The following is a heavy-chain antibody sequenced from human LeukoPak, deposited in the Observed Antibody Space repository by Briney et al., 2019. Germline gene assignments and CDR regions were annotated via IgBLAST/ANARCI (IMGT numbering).Heavy chain of an antibody. J-gene: IGHJ3*02. Sequence: ASETLSLTCTVSGGSISSYYWSWIRQPPGKGLEWIGYIYYSGSTNYNPSLKSRVTISVDTSKNQFSLKLSSVTAADTAVYYCARDGARIWSLRRSTYDAFDIWGQGTMVTVSS. CDR2: IYYSGST. CDR1: GGSISSYY. V-gene: IGHV4-59*12. CDR3: ARDGARIWSLRRSTYDAFDI. D-gene: IGHD3-10*01.